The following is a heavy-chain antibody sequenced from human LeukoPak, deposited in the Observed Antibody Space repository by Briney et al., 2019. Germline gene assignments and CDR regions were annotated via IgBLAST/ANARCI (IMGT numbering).Heavy chain of an antibody. CDR2: INHFGST. Sequence: PSETLSLTCAVYGGSFIGYYWGWIRQPPGKGLEWIGEINHFGSTNYNPSLKSRVTISIDTSKNQFSLKLSSVTAADTAVYYCARGRAGYPLHYYYYMDVWGKGTTVTVSS. V-gene: IGHV4-34*01. D-gene: IGHD3-9*01. J-gene: IGHJ6*03. CDR3: ARGRAGYPLHYYYYMDV. CDR1: GGSFIGYY.